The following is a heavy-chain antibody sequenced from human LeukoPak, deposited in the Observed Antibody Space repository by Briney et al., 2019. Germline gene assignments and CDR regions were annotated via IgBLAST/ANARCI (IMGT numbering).Heavy chain of an antibody. V-gene: IGHV1-69*13. Sequence: ASVKVSCKASGGIFTSYAISWVRQAPGQGLEWMGGIIPIFGTANYAQKFQGRVTITADESTSTAYMELSSLRSEDTAVYYCAPHPLGYDSSGYYYPSIDYWGQGTLVTVSS. D-gene: IGHD3-22*01. CDR3: APHPLGYDSSGYYYPSIDY. CDR1: GGIFTSYA. J-gene: IGHJ4*02. CDR2: IIPIFGTA.